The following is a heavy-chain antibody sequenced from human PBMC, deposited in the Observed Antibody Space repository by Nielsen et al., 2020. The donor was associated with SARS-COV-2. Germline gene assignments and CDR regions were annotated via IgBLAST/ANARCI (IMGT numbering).Heavy chain of an antibody. CDR2: IYYSGST. CDR1: GGSISSGGYY. CDR3: GKESPRGYSNYMDV. V-gene: IGHV4-31*03. Sequence: LRLSCTVSGGSISSGGYYWSWIRQHPGKGLEWIGYIYYSGSTYYNPSLKSRVTISVDTSKNQFSLKLSSVTAADTAVYYCGKESPRGYSNYMDVWGKGTTVTVSS. J-gene: IGHJ6*03.